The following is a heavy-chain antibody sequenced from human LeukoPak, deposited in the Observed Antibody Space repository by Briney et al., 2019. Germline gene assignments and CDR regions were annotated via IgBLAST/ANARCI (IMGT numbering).Heavy chain of an antibody. CDR2: IYHSGST. D-gene: IGHD6-6*01. V-gene: IGHV4-30-2*01. CDR3: ARDQGLEGYYYYMDV. Sequence: PSETLSLTCTVSGGSISSGGYYWSWIRQPPGKGLEWIGYIYHSGSTYYNPSLKSRVTISVDRSKNQFFLKLSSVTAADTAVYYCARDQGLEGYYYYMDVWGKGTTVTVSS. CDR1: GGSISSGGYY. J-gene: IGHJ6*03.